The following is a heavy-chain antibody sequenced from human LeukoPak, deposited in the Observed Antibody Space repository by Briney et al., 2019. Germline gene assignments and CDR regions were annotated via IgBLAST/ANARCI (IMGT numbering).Heavy chain of an antibody. J-gene: IGHJ4*02. V-gene: IGHV3-30*18. CDR3: AKDREGTTFDN. Sequence: GGSLRLSCAASGFTFSNYDMHWVRQAPGKGLEWVAVISYDESNKYYADSVKGRFTISRDNSKNTVYLQMNSLRAEDTAVYYCAKDREGTTFDNWGQGTLVTVSS. D-gene: IGHD1-7*01. CDR1: GFTFSNYD. CDR2: ISYDESNK.